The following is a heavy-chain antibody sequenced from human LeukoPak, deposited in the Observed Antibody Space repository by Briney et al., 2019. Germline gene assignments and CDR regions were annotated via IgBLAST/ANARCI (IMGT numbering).Heavy chain of an antibody. Sequence: SETLSLTCAVSGGSISSGGYSWSWIRQPPGKGLEWIGYIYHSGSTYYNPSLKGRVTISVDRSKNQFSLKLSSVTAADTAVYYCARSPKWLAQNWFDPWGQGTLVTVSS. V-gene: IGHV4-30-2*01. D-gene: IGHD3-22*01. CDR2: IYHSGST. CDR1: GGSISSGGYS. CDR3: ARSPKWLAQNWFDP. J-gene: IGHJ5*02.